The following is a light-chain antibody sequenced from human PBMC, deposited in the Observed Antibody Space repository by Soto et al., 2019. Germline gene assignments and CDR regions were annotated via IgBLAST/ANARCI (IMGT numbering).Light chain of an antibody. Sequence: DIQMTQSPSSLSASVGDIVSVTCRASQSISTFLNWYQQRPGEAPKLLIYATSSLQSGVPSRFSGRGSGADFPLTIGSLQPEGFATYYCQQSYATPRTFGQGTKVEVK. CDR3: QQSYATPRT. V-gene: IGKV1-39*01. CDR2: ATS. CDR1: QSISTF. J-gene: IGKJ1*01.